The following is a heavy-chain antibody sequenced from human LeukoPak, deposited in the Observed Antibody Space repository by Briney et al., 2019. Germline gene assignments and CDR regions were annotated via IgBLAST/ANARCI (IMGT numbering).Heavy chain of an antibody. CDR3: AKSPGYYYYMDV. J-gene: IGHJ6*03. Sequence: GRSLRLSCAASGFTFDDYAMHWVRQAPGKGLEWVSGISWNSGSIGYADSVKGRFTISRDNSKNTLYLQMNSLRAEDTAVYYCAKSPGYYYYMDVWGKGTTVTVSS. CDR1: GFTFDDYA. V-gene: IGHV3-9*01. CDR2: ISWNSGSI.